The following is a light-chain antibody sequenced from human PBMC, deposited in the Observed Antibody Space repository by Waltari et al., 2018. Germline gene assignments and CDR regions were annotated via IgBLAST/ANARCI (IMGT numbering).Light chain of an antibody. V-gene: IGLV3-25*03. Sequence: SYELTPPPSVSVSPGQTAKISCSGDALPMQFATWYQQKPGQAPVVIMYKYTQRPSGIPERFSASTSGTTVTLTIRGVQAEDEADYYCQSADTIGSIIFGGGTKLTVL. CDR1: ALPMQF. J-gene: IGLJ2*01. CDR3: QSADTIGSII. CDR2: KYT.